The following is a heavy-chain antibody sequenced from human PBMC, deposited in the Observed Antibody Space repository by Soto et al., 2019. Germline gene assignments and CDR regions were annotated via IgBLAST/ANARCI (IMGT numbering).Heavy chain of an antibody. D-gene: IGHD2-15*01. CDR1: GFTFSSYS. J-gene: IGHJ5*02. CDR3: ASDGGDECSGGSCYSEASLWFDP. CDR2: ISSSSSYI. V-gene: IGHV3-21*01. Sequence: PGGSLRLSCAASGFTFSSYSMNWVRQAPGKGLEWVSSISSSSSYIYYADTVKGRFTISRDNAKNSLYLQMNSLRAEDTAVYYCASDGGDECSGGSCYSEASLWFDPWGQGTLVTVSS.